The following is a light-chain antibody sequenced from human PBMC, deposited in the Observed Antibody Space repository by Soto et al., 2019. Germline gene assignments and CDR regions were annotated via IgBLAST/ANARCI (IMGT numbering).Light chain of an antibody. V-gene: IGLV2-14*01. J-gene: IGLJ3*02. CDR1: SSDVGGYNY. CDR2: DVS. CDR3: SSYTSSSTLWV. Sequence: QSALTQPASVSGSPGQSITISCTGTSSDVGGYNYVSWYQQHPGKAPKLMIYDVSNRPSGVSNRFSDSKSGSTASLTISGLQAEDEADYYCSSYTSSSTLWVFGGGTKLTVL.